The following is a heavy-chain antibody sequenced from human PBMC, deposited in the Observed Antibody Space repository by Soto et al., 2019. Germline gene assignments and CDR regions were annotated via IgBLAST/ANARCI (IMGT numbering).Heavy chain of an antibody. J-gene: IGHJ4*02. Sequence: QVQLQESGPGLVKPSETLSLTCTVSGASISSYYWSWIRQPPGKGLEWIGYIYYSGSTNYNPSLTSXAXTXXDTSKNQFSLKLSSVTAADTAVYYCARSRGGYFDYWGQGTLVTASS. CDR2: IYYSGST. D-gene: IGHD3-22*01. V-gene: IGHV4-59*01. CDR3: ARSRGGYFDY. CDR1: GASISSYY.